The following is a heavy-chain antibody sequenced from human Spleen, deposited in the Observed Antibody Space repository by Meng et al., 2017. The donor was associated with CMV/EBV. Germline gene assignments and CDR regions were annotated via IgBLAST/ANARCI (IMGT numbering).Heavy chain of an antibody. J-gene: IGHJ3*02. CDR2: IYGGGSA. Sequence: GGSLRLSCAASGFTFSNHAISWVRQAPGKGLEWVSVIYGGGSAYYADSVEGRFTISRDNFKNTLYLQMNSLRVEDTAVYYCARDDYYYAPTIWGQGTMVTVSS. D-gene: IGHD3-10*01. CDR1: GFTFSNHA. CDR3: ARDDYYYAPTI. V-gene: IGHV3-53*01.